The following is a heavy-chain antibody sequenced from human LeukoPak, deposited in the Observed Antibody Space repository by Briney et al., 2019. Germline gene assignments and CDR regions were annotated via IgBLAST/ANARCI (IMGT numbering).Heavy chain of an antibody. Sequence: GASVKVSCKVSGYTLTELSMHWVRQAPGKGLEWMGGFDPEDGETIYAQKFQGRVTMTEDTSTDTAYMELSSLRSEDTAVYYSGTSIAARPTAYYFDYWGQGTLVTVSS. CDR2: FDPEDGET. D-gene: IGHD6-6*01. CDR1: GYTLTELS. J-gene: IGHJ4*02. CDR3: GTSIAARPTAYYFDY. V-gene: IGHV1-24*01.